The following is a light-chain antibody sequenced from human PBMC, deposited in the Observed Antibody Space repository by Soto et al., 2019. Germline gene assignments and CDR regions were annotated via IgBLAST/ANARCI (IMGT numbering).Light chain of an antibody. Sequence: EIVLTQSPGTLSLSPGERATLSCRTSQSVSNNYLAWYQQKPGQAPRLLIYGASSRATGVPDRFSGSGSGTDFTLSISRLGPEDFAVYYCQQYGGAPDTFGQGTRLEIK. CDR3: QQYGGAPDT. J-gene: IGKJ5*01. CDR1: QSVSNNY. CDR2: GAS. V-gene: IGKV3-20*01.